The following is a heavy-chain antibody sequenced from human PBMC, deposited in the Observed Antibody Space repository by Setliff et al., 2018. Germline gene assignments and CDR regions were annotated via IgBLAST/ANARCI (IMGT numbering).Heavy chain of an antibody. CDR3: ANSAYLRELDY. D-gene: IGHD1-26*01. CDR2: IYYSGNT. CDR1: VYSISRDCH. V-gene: IGHV4-38-2*01. Sequence: SETLSLTCAVSVYSISRDCHWGWIRQPPGKGLEWIGSIYYSGNTYYNASLKGRVTISVDTSKNQFSLKLTSVTAADAAVYYCANSAYLRELDYWGPGTLVTVSS. J-gene: IGHJ4*02.